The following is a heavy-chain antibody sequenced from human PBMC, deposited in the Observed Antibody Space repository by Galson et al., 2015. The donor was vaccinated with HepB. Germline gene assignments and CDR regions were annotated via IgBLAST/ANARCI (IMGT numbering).Heavy chain of an antibody. CDR1: GFTFSSYW. D-gene: IGHD3-10*01. CDR3: ARETYYYGSGSYSYWYFDL. Sequence: SLRLSCAASGFTFSSYWMSWVRQAPGKGLEWVANIKQDGSEKYYVDSVKGRFTISRDNAKNSLYLQMNSLRAEDTAVYYCARETYYYGSGSYSYWYFDLWGRGTLVTVSS. V-gene: IGHV3-7*03. J-gene: IGHJ2*01. CDR2: IKQDGSEK.